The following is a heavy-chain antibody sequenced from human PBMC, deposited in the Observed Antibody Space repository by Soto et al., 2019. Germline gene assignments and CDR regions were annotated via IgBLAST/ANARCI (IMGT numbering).Heavy chain of an antibody. V-gene: IGHV3-74*01. J-gene: IGHJ4*02. D-gene: IGHD6-25*01. CDR3: GRVGAKVAASPDLDD. CDR1: GFGFSGYW. Sequence: EVQLVESGGGLVQPGGSLRLSCAASGFGFSGYWMHWVRQVPGKGLMWVSRINSGGTSTAYADSVKGRFTISRDNAKKTLCLQGNGRRVDGTAVYYCGRVGAKVAASPDLDDWGQGTLVTVSS. CDR2: INSGGTST.